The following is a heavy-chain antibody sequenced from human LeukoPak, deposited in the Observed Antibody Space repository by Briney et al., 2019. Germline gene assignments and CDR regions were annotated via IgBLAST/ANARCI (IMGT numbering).Heavy chain of an antibody. CDR2: IIPIFGTA. CDR3: ARYLYYYDSSGYYFDY. Sequence: ASVKVSCKASGGTVSSYATSWVRQAPGQGLEWMGGIIPIFGTANYAQKFQGRVTITADESTSTAYMELSSLRSDDTAVYYCARYLYYYDSSGYYFDYWGQGTLVTVSS. D-gene: IGHD3-22*01. CDR1: GGTVSSYA. J-gene: IGHJ4*02. V-gene: IGHV1-69*13.